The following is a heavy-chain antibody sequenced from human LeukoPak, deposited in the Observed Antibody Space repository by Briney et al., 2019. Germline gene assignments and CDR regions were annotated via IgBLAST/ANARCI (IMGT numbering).Heavy chain of an antibody. D-gene: IGHD1-26*01. Sequence: GGSLRLSCAASGFTFSSFAMHWVRQAPGEGLEYVSAITSNGCSTYYANSVEGRFTISRDNSKNTLYLQMGRLRAEDMAVYYCTRGSRASGFDYWGQGTLVTVSS. CDR3: TRGSRASGFDY. CDR2: ITSNGCST. CDR1: GFTFSSFA. V-gene: IGHV3-64*01. J-gene: IGHJ4*02.